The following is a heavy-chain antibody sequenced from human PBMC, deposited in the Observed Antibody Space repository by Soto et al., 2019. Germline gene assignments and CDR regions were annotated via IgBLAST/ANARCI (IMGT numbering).Heavy chain of an antibody. J-gene: IGHJ4*02. V-gene: IGHV1-3*01. Sequence: QVQLVQSGAEVKKPGASVRVSCKASGYTFTGFSLHWVRQAPGQRLEGMGWINAGSGNTKYSQKFQGRLTITRDTSLRTADIELSCPTSEDTAGYYCARGLSFGESLRHYFDYWVQGSLVTDSS. CDR1: GYTFTGFS. CDR3: ARGLSFGESLRHYFDY. D-gene: IGHD3-10*01. CDR2: INAGSGNT.